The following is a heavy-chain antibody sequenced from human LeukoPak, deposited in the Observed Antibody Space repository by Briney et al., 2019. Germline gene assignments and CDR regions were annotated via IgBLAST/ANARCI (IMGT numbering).Heavy chain of an antibody. J-gene: IGHJ4*02. CDR3: ALQSVDTAMVADY. CDR2: IYYSGST. V-gene: IGHV4-59*01. CDR1: GGSISSYY. Sequence: SETLSLTCTVSGGSISSYYWSWIRQPPGKGLEWIGYIYYSGSTNYKPSLKSRVTISVDTSKNQFSLKLSSVTAADTAVYYCALQSVDTAMVADYWGQGTLVIVSS. D-gene: IGHD5-18*01.